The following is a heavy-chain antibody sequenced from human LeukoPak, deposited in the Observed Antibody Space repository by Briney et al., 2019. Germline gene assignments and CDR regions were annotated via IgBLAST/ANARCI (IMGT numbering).Heavy chain of an antibody. V-gene: IGHV1-18*01. J-gene: IGHJ4*02. D-gene: IGHD3-9*01. CDR3: ARGLRYFDWLPFDY. Sequence: ASVKVSCKASGYTFTSYGISWVRQAPGQGLEWMGWISAYNGNTNYAQKLQGRVTMTTDTSTSTAYMELRSLRPDDTAVYYCARGLRYFDWLPFDYWGQGTLVTVSS. CDR2: ISAYNGNT. CDR1: GYTFTSYG.